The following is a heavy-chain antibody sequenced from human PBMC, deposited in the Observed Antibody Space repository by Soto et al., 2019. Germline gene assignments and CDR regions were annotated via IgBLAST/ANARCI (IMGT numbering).Heavy chain of an antibody. CDR3: AKDPNSSSYYYYMDV. CDR2: VSASGDRT. Sequence: EQLLESGGDLVQPGGSLRLSCVASGLSFKTYAMAWVRQAPGKGLEAVAGVSASGDRTYFADSVEGRFTISGDTSRNTLFLEMKNLRADDTAVYYFAKDPNSSSYYYYMDVWGKGTTVTVSS. J-gene: IGHJ6*03. V-gene: IGHV3-23*01. D-gene: IGHD6-6*01. CDR1: GLSFKTYA.